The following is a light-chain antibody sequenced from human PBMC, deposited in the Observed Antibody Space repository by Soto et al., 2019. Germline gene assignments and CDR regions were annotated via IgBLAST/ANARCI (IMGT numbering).Light chain of an antibody. J-gene: IGKJ2*01. CDR3: QQYGSSPHT. CDR2: GAS. Sequence: EIVLTQSPGTLSLSPGERATLSCRASQSVSSSYLAWYQHKPGQAPRLLIYGASSRATSIPDRFSGSGYGTDVTLTISRLEPEDFAMYYCQQYGSSPHTFGQGTKLEIK. V-gene: IGKV3-20*01. CDR1: QSVSSSY.